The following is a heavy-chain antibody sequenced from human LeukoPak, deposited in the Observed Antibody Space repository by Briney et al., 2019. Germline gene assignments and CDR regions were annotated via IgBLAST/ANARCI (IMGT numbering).Heavy chain of an antibody. J-gene: IGHJ4*02. CDR3: ARATAVDDY. CDR1: GYSISSGYY. D-gene: IGHD4-11*01. CDR2: IYHSGST. V-gene: IGHV4-38-2*02. Sequence: SETLSLTCTVSGYSISSGYYWGWIRQPPGKGLEWIGSIYHSGSTYYNPSLKSRVTISVDTSKNQFSLKLSSVTAADTAVYYCARATAVDDYWGQGTLVTVSS.